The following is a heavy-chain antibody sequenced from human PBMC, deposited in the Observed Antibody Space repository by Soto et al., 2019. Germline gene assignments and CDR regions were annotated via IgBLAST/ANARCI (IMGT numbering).Heavy chain of an antibody. CDR3: ARVPDV. Sequence: ASETLSLTCTVSGGSISNYYWSWIRQPPGKGLEWIGYIYHSGSTYYNPSLKSRVTISVDRSKNQFSLKLSSVTAADTAVYYCARVPDVWGQGTTVTVSS. CDR2: IYHSGST. V-gene: IGHV4-59*12. J-gene: IGHJ6*02. CDR1: GGSISNYY.